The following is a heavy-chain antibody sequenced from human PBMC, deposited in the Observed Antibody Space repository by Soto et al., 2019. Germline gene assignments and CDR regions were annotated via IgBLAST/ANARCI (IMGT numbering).Heavy chain of an antibody. CDR3: ARDERGYNYVSDYGLDV. D-gene: IGHD5-18*01. CDR1: GGTFNSHT. CDR2: IITTLDIV. J-gene: IGHJ6*02. V-gene: IGHV1-69*08. Sequence: QVQLVQSGAELKKPGSSVKVSCEASGGTFNSHTIIAWVRQAPGQGPEWMGRIITTLDIVDYAQKFQDRVTITADRPTNTAFMELRSLVSEDTAVYYCARDERGYNYVSDYGLDVWGQGTMVTVS.